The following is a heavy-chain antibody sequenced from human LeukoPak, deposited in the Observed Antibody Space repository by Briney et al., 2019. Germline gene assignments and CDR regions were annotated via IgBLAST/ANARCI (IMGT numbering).Heavy chain of an antibody. Sequence: SETLSLTCAVYGGSFSGYYWSWIRQPPGKGLEWIGEINHSGSTNYNPSLKSRVTISVDTSKNQFSLKLSSVTAADTAVYYCASGPGGKAGSPYYDFWSAHLAFDIWGQGTMVTVSS. V-gene: IGHV4-34*01. J-gene: IGHJ3*02. CDR1: GGSFSGYY. CDR2: INHSGST. D-gene: IGHD3-3*01. CDR3: ASGPGGKAGSPYYDFWSAHLAFDI.